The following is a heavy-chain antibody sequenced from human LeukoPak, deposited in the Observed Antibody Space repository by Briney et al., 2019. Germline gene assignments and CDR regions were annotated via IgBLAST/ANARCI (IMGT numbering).Heavy chain of an antibody. CDR2: INGDSSTT. V-gene: IGHV3-23*01. CDR1: GFTFNNYA. CDR3: TRSKGYCSSTTRANFDC. D-gene: IGHD2-2*01. J-gene: IGHJ4*02. Sequence: GGSLRLSCAASGFTFNNYAMSWVRQAPGKGLEWVSAINGDSSTTYYTDSVKGRFSISRDNSENTLYLQMNSLRAEDTAIYYCTRSKGYCSSTTRANFDCWGQGTLVTVSS.